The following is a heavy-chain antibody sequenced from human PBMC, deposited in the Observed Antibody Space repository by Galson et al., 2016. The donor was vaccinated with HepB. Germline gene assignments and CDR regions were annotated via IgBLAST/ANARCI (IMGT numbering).Heavy chain of an antibody. V-gene: IGHV3-23*01. CDR2: ITGNGASA. CDR1: GFAFSPYA. CDR3: ATIVTCRSTWNLGKNRSVGDFDS. Sequence: SLRLSCAASGFAFSPYAMTWVRQAPGKGLEWVSSITGNGASAYFADSVKRRFTISRDNSKNTLYLQMNTVRDDDTAKYFCATIVTCRSTWNLGKNRSVGDFDSWGPGTLVAVAS. D-gene: IGHD6-13*01. J-gene: IGHJ4*02.